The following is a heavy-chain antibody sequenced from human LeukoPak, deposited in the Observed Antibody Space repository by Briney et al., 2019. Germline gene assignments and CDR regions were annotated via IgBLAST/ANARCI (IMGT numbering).Heavy chain of an antibody. J-gene: IGHJ4*02. D-gene: IGHD6-19*01. CDR3: ARDAYSSGWYDY. CDR1: GFTFSSNY. Sequence: GGSLRLSCAASGFTFSSNYMSWVRQAPGKGLEWVSVIYSGGSTYYADSVKGRFTISRDNSKNTLYLQMNSLRAEDTAVYYCARDAYSSGWYDYWGQGTLVTVSS. CDR2: IYSGGST. V-gene: IGHV3-53*01.